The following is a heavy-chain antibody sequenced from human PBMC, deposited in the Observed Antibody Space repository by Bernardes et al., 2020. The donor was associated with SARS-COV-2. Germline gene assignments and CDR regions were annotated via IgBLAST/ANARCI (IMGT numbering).Heavy chain of an antibody. CDR1: GYSFTSYW. J-gene: IGHJ6*02. V-gene: IGHV5-51*01. Sequence: KIACKGSGYSFTSYWSGWVRQKPGKGLEWMGINYPGDSDTTYSPSFQGQGTISADKSISTAYLQWSSLKASDTAMYYCARHDNVALSNGRYYWYGLDVWGQGTTVTVSS. CDR2: NYPGDSDT. CDR3: ARHDNVALSNGRYYWYGLDV. D-gene: IGHD1-26*01.